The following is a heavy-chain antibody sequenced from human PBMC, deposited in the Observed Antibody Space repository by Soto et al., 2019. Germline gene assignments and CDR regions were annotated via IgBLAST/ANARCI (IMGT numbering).Heavy chain of an antibody. J-gene: IGHJ4*02. V-gene: IGHV3-30-3*01. Sequence: GGSLRLSCASSGFIFSRYAIRWVRQAPGKGLEWVALTSDDGSNEYYADSVKGRFSISRDNPKNTVSLQMNSLTGEDTAVYFCVRDDFTVDPLFDFWGQGTLVTVSS. CDR3: VRDDFTVDPLFDF. CDR2: TSDDGSNE. CDR1: GFIFSRYA. D-gene: IGHD4-17*01.